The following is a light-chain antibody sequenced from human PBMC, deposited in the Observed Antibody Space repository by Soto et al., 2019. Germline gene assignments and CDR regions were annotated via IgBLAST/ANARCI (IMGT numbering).Light chain of an antibody. CDR1: QSVSSY. CDR3: QQRSGWPPIT. Sequence: EIVLTQCEAAVSLAPGERAILSCRVSQSVSSYLAWYQQKPGQAPRLLIYDASNRATGIPARFSGSVSGTDFTLTISSLEPEYFAVYFCQQRSGWPPITFGQGTRLEIK. CDR2: DAS. V-gene: IGKV3-11*01. J-gene: IGKJ5*01.